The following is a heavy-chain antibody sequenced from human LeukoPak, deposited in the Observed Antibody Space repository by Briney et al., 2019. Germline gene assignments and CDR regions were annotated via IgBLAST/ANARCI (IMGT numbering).Heavy chain of an antibody. CDR1: GGSISSGSYY. Sequence: PSETLSLTCTVSGGSISSGSYYWSWIRQPPGKGLEWIGEINHSGSTNYNPSLKGRVTISVDTSKNQFSLKLSSVTAADTAVYYCAIMAGRFDYWGQGTLVTVSS. J-gene: IGHJ4*02. V-gene: IGHV4-39*07. D-gene: IGHD6-19*01. CDR3: AIMAGRFDY. CDR2: INHSGST.